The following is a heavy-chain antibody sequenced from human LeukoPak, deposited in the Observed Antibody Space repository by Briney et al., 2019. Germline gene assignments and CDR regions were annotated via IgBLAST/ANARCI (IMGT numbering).Heavy chain of an antibody. Sequence: GGSLRLSCAASGFTFRTYWMHWVPRAPGKGLVWVSRISTDGSVTSYADSVKGRFTISRDNAKNTMYLQMNSLRAEDTAVYYCARDHVVVPAAMAGGGWRSYYFDYWGQGTLVTGSS. J-gene: IGHJ4*02. CDR2: ISTDGSVT. CDR1: GFTFRTYW. CDR3: ARDHVVVPAAMAGGGWRSYYFDY. D-gene: IGHD2-2*01. V-gene: IGHV3-74*01.